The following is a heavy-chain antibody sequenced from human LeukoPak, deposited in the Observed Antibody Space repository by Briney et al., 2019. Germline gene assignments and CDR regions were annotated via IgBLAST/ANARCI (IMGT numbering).Heavy chain of an antibody. V-gene: IGHV3-30*09. CDR2: ISHDGSNE. D-gene: IGHD4-17*01. Sequence: GALRLSCAASGFTFSSYAMHWARQAPGKGLEWVAVISHDGSNEYYADSVKGRFAISRDNSHNTLYLQMNSLRAEDTAVYYCARDKTNNGDYYNWFDPWGQGTLVTVSS. J-gene: IGHJ5*02. CDR1: GFTFSSYA. CDR3: ARDKTNNGDYYNWFDP.